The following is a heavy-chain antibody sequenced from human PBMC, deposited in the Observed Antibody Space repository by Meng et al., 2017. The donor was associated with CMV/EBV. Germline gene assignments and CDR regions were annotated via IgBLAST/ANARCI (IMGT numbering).Heavy chain of an antibody. J-gene: IGHJ4*02. V-gene: IGHV3-11*01. CDR2: ITSGGRTT. CDR3: ARDYSTLWDGSDY. CDR1: GFTFSDYY. Sequence: GESLKISCAASGFTFSDYYMSWLRQAPGKGLEYISYITSGGRTTFYADSVKGRFTVSRDNANKSLYLQMNSLRAEDTALYYCARDYSTLWDGSDYWGQGTLVTVSS. D-gene: IGHD3-10*01.